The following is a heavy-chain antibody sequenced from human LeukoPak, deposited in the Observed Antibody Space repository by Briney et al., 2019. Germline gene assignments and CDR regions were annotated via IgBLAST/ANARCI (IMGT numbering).Heavy chain of an antibody. J-gene: IGHJ6*03. CDR3: ARGRVYYDILTGYYSGYYYYYMDV. CDR2: IGTSSSTI. CDR1: GFSFPSHS. D-gene: IGHD3-9*01. Sequence: GGSLRLSCAASGFSFPSHSFHWVRQSPGKGLEWVAYIGTSSSTIYQAKSVKGRFSISRDNAKNSLFLQMDSLRVEDTAVYYCARGRVYYDILTGYYSGYYYYYMDVWGKGTTVTVSS. V-gene: IGHV3-48*04.